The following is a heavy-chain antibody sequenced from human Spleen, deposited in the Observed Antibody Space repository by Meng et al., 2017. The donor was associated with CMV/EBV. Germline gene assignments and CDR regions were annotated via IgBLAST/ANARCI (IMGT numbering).Heavy chain of an antibody. CDR3: ARWGGYYSYGMDV. Sequence: SETLSLTCAVYGGSFSGYYWSWIRQPPGKGLEWIGEINHSGSTNYNPSLKSRVTISVDTSKNQFSLKLSSVTAADTAVYYCARWGGYYSYGMDVWGQGTTVTVSS. V-gene: IGHV4-34*01. CDR2: INHSGST. J-gene: IGHJ6*02. D-gene: IGHD3-10*01. CDR1: GGSFSGYY.